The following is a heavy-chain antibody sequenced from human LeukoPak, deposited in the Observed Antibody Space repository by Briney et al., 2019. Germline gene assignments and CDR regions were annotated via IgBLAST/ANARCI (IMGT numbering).Heavy chain of an antibody. CDR3: ARVGWFGGIYFDY. CDR1: GFIFSSYE. J-gene: IGHJ4*02. V-gene: IGHV3-48*03. CDR2: ISSECCNI. D-gene: IGHD3-10*01. Sequence: GGSLRLSCAASGFIFSSYEMNWVRQAPGKGLEWVSYISSECCNIYYADSVKGRFTISRDNAKNSLYLQMNSLRAEDTAVYYCARVGWFGGIYFDYWGQGILATVSS.